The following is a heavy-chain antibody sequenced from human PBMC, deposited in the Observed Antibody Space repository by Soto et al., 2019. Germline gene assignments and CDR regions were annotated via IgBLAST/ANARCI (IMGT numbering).Heavy chain of an antibody. CDR1: GGSISSGDYY. D-gene: IGHD3-10*01. CDR3: DRGDSTMAFPYY. V-gene: IGHV4-30-4*01. J-gene: IGHJ4*02. Sequence: PSETLSLTCTVSGGSISSGDYYWTWIRQTPGRGLEHIGYINYSESTYYNPSLQSRFTISIDTSKNQFSLKLSSVTAADTAVYYSDRGDSTMAFPYYWGQGTLVTVSS. CDR2: INYSEST.